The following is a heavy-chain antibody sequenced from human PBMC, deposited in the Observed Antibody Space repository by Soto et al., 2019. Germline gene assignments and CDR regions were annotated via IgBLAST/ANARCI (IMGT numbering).Heavy chain of an antibody. CDR3: ARGPEDSDVPRWDY. CDR1: GYNFNQYY. CDR2: INLRGGTT. Sequence: QVQLMQSGAEVRKPGASVRLSCETSGYNFNQYYIHWVRQAPGQGLEWMGIINLRGGTTEYAHKFRGRVTVTGDTSTKTAYMELRSLRSEDTATYFCARGPEDSDVPRWDYWGQGTLVTVSS. D-gene: IGHD1-26*01. V-gene: IGHV1-46*02. J-gene: IGHJ4*02.